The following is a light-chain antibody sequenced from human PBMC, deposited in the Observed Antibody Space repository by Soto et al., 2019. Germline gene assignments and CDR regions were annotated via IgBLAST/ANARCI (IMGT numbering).Light chain of an antibody. CDR3: CSYAGSNTFVV. V-gene: IGLV2-11*01. J-gene: IGLJ2*01. Sequence: QSALTQPRSVSGSPGQSVTISCTGTSNDVGGYNYVSWYQQHPGKAPKLMIYDVTKRPSGVPDRFSGSKSGNTASLTISGLQAEDEADYYCCSYAGSNTFVVFGGGTKVTVL. CDR2: DVT. CDR1: SNDVGGYNY.